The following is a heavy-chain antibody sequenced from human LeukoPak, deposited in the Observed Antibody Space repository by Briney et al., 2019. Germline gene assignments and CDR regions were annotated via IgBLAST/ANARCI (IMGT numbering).Heavy chain of an antibody. CDR2: IVVGSGNT. J-gene: IGHJ4*02. D-gene: IGHD6-19*01. V-gene: IGHV1-58*01. CDR1: GFTFTSSA. CDR3: AAVKAVAGTGGYFDY. Sequence: EASVTVSCKASGFTFTSSAVQWVRQARGQRLEWIGWIVVGSGNTNYAQKFQERVTITRDMSTSTAYMELSSLRSEDTAVYYCAAVKAVAGTGGYFDYWGQGTLVTVSS.